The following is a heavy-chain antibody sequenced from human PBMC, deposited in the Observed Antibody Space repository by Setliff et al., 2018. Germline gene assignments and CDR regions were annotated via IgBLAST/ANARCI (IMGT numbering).Heavy chain of an antibody. Sequence: SETLSLTCNVYGGSFDTYYWSWIRQPPGKGLEWFGEINHSGSGDYNPSFKGRVTISVGTSKKQFSLTLTSVTAADTALYYCRQAVVGRDVFDIWGQGTVVTVSS. V-gene: IGHV4-34*01. J-gene: IGHJ3*02. CDR1: GGSFDTYY. CDR2: INHSGSG. D-gene: IGHD1-1*01. CDR3: RQAVVGRDVFDI.